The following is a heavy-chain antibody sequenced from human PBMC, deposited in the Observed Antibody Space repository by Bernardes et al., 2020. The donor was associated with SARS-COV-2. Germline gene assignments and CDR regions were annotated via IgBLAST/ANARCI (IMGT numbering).Heavy chain of an antibody. CDR1: GFSFSECW. J-gene: IGHJ4*02. CDR2: IKPDGSAK. CDR3: ARDVLN. Sequence: GGPLRLFCAASGFSFSECWMTWVRQGPGKGLEWVATIKPDGSAKGYVDSVKGRFTLSRDNAKNSLYLQMTSLGVEDTAVYYCARDVLNWGQGTLVPVSS. V-gene: IGHV3-7*01. D-gene: IGHD2-15*01.